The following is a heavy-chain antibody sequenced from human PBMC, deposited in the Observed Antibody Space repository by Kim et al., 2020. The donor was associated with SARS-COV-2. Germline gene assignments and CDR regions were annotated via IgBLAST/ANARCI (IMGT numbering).Heavy chain of an antibody. J-gene: IGHJ4*02. Sequence: SETLSLTCAVYGGSFSGYYWSWIRQPPGKGLEWIGEINHSGSTNYNPSLKSRVTISVDTSKNQFSLKLSSVTAADTAVYYCARNRPDYGDYRYWGQGTLVTVSS. CDR1: GGSFSGYY. CDR3: ARNRPDYGDYRY. CDR2: INHSGST. V-gene: IGHV4-34*01. D-gene: IGHD4-17*01.